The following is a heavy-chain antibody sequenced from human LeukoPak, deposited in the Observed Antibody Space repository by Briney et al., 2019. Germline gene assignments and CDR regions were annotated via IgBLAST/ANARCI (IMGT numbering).Heavy chain of an antibody. V-gene: IGHV4-34*01. CDR2: INHSGST. Sequence: SETLSLTCAVYGGSFSGYYWSWIRQPPGKGLEWIGEINHSGSTNYNPSLKSRVTISVDTSKNQFSLKLNSVTAADTAVYYCARGRGYCSGGSCYLGYWGQGTLVTVSS. J-gene: IGHJ4*02. D-gene: IGHD2-15*01. CDR3: ARGRGYCSGGSCYLGY. CDR1: GGSFSGYY.